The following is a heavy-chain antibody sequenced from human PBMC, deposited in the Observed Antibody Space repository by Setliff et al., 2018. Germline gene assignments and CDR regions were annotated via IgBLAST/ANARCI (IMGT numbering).Heavy chain of an antibody. CDR1: GFSFKDYA. J-gene: IGHJ4*02. CDR3: ARDNWVDSVMVTEKGEF. D-gene: IGHD5-18*01. Sequence: HPGGSLRLSCATSGFSFKDYAMHWVRQAPGKGLEWVAVVWFDGTTKFYGDSVKGRFTVSKDNSKNTLYLQMDRLRAEDTAVYYCARDNWVDSVMVTEKGEFWGQGTLVTVSS. V-gene: IGHV3-33*08. CDR2: VWFDGTTK.